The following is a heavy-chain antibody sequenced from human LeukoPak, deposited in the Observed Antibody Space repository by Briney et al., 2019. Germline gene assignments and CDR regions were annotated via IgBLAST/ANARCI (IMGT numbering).Heavy chain of an antibody. V-gene: IGHV4-39*01. J-gene: IGHJ4*02. CDR1: GGSNGSSSYY. D-gene: IGHD1-1*01. CDR3: ARHPPPGASLYYFDY. Sequence: PSETLSLTCTVSGGSNGSSSYYWAWIRQPPGKRLKWIGSTYYSGSTYYNPSLKSRLNISVHASKDQFSLKLSSVTATDTAVYYCARHPPPGASLYYFDYWGQGTLVTVSS. CDR2: TYYSGST.